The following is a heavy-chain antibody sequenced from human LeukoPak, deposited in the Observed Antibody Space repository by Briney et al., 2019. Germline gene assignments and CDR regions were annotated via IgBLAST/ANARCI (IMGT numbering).Heavy chain of an antibody. CDR2: ISYDGTKQ. D-gene: IGHD5-24*01. V-gene: IGHV3-30*18. Sequence: GGSLRLSCAASGFTFSSYGMHWVRQAPGMGLEWVATISYDGTKQYYADSVKGRFTISRDNSRNTLYLQMNSLRAEDTALYYCAKVRVDAYISPNDYWGQGTLVTVSS. CDR1: GFTFSSYG. CDR3: AKVRVDAYISPNDY. J-gene: IGHJ4*02.